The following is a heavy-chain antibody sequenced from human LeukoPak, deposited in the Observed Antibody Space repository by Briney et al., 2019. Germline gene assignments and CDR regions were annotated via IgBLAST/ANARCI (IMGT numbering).Heavy chain of an antibody. J-gene: IGHJ4*02. CDR2: ISSSSSYI. D-gene: IGHD3-22*01. CDR1: GFTFSSYS. Sequence: GGSLRLSCAASGFTFSSYSMNWVRQAPGKGLEWVSSISSSSSYIYYADSVKGRFTISRDNAKNSLYLQMNRLRAEDTALYYCARRYYDASGYYYGNQFDYWGQGTLVTVSS. V-gene: IGHV3-21*01. CDR3: ARRYYDASGYYYGNQFDY.